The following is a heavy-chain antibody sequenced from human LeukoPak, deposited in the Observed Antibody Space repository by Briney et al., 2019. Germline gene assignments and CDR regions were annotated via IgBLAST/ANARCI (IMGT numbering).Heavy chain of an antibody. CDR2: ISSSGSTI. V-gene: IGHV3-11*04. CDR1: GFTFSDYY. CDR3: AREVFAPGTRDLEN. J-gene: IGHJ4*02. D-gene: IGHD3-3*01. Sequence: PGGSLRLSCAASGFTFSDYYMSWIRQAPGKGLEWVSYISSSGSTIYYADSVEGRFTISRDNAKNSLYLQMNSLRAEDTAVYYCAREVFAPGTRDLENWGQGTLVTVSS.